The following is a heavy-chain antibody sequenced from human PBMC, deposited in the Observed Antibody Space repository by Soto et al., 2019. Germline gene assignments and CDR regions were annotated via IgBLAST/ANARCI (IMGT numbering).Heavy chain of an antibody. J-gene: IGHJ3*02. CDR1: GFTSSSYW. CDR3: ARDTYYYDSSDHFSADAFDI. Sequence: EVKLVESGGGLVQPGGSLRLSCAASGFTSSSYWIHWVRQAPGKGLLWVSRISNDGSSTNYADSVKGRFTISRDNAKNTVYLQMNSLRAEDTAVYYCARDTYYYDSSDHFSADAFDIWGQGTMVTVSS. D-gene: IGHD3-22*01. CDR2: ISNDGSST. V-gene: IGHV3-74*01.